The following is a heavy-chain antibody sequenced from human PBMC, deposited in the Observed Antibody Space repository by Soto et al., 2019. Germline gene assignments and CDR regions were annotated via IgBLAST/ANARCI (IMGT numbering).Heavy chain of an antibody. CDR3: ARNMGYYDFWSGLFDY. J-gene: IGHJ4*02. V-gene: IGHV1-46*01. CDR2: INPSGGST. Sequence: GASVKVSCKASGYTFTSYYMHWVRQAPGQGLEWMGIINPSGGSTSHAQKFQGRVTMTRDTSTSTVYMELSSLRSEDTAVYYCARNMGYYDFWSGLFDYWGQGTLVTVSS. CDR1: GYTFTSYY. D-gene: IGHD3-3*01.